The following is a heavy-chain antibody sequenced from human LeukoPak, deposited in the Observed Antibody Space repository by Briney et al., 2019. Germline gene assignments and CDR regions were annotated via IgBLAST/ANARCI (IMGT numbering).Heavy chain of an antibody. V-gene: IGHV3-15*01. Sequence: KAGGSLRLSCAASGFTFSSYSMNWVRQAPGKELDWVGRIKSKTDGGTTDYAAPVKGRFTISRDDSKNTLYLQMNSLKTEDTAVYYCTTDGRYCSGGRCYNYDYWGQGTLVTVSS. D-gene: IGHD2-15*01. CDR3: TTDGRYCSGGRCYNYDY. CDR1: GFTFSSYS. CDR2: IKSKTDGGTT. J-gene: IGHJ4*02.